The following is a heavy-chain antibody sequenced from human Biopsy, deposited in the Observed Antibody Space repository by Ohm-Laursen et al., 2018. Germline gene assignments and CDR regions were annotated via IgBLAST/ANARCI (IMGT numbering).Heavy chain of an antibody. CDR1: GGLNSNYY. J-gene: IGHJ4*02. Sequence: PGTLSLTCSVSGGLNSNYYWSWVRQSAGKGLEWIGRLYTSGDTNYNPSPKSRVSVSEDTSRRQFSLRLTSVTSADTAVYFCGNEVHGRDYWGLGALVTVSS. V-gene: IGHV4-4*07. CDR3: GNEVHGRDY. CDR2: LYTSGDT. D-gene: IGHD2-15*01.